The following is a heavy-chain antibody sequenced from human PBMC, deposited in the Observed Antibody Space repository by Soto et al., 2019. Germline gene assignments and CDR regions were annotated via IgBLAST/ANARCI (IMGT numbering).Heavy chain of an antibody. Sequence: GGSLRLSCAASGFSSSSYWMNWVRQAPGKGLEWVANIKQDENEQYYVESVKGRFTISRDNAKNSLYLQMNSLRAEDTAVYYCARRANSVSGTFFDYWGQGTLVTVSS. CDR1: GFSSSSYW. CDR3: ARRANSVSGTFFDY. V-gene: IGHV3-7*01. J-gene: IGHJ4*01. D-gene: IGHD6-19*01. CDR2: IKQDENEQ.